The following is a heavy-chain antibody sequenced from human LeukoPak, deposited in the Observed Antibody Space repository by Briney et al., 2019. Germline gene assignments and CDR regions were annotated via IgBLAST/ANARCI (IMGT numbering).Heavy chain of an antibody. J-gene: IGHJ4*02. Sequence: ASVKVSCKASGYTFTSYYMHWVRQAPGQGLEWMGIINPSGGGTSYTQKFQGRVTMTRDTSTSTVYMELSSLRSEDTAVYYCARGGYCGGDCYSADKPYYFDYWGQGTLVTVSS. V-gene: IGHV1-46*03. CDR2: INPSGGGT. D-gene: IGHD2-21*01. CDR1: GYTFTSYY. CDR3: ARGGYCGGDCYSADKPYYFDY.